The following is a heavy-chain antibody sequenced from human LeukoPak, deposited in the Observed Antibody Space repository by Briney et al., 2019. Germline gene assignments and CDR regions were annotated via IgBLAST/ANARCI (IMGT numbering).Heavy chain of an antibody. Sequence: PSETLSLTCAVYGGSFSGYYWSWIRQPPGKGLEWIGEINHSGSTNYNPSLKSRVTISVDTSKNQFSLKLSSVTAADTAVYYCARDRIAARQGYFDYWGQGTLVTVSS. D-gene: IGHD6-6*01. V-gene: IGHV4-34*01. CDR2: INHSGST. CDR1: GGSFSGYY. J-gene: IGHJ4*02. CDR3: ARDRIAARQGYFDY.